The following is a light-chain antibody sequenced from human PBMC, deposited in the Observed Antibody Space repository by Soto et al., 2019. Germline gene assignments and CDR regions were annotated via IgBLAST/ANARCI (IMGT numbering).Light chain of an antibody. J-gene: IGLJ1*01. Sequence: QSVLTQPASVSGSPGQSITISCTGTSSDVGGYNYISWYQQHPGTAPKLMLYDVSNRPSGVSDRFSGSMSGNTASLTISGIQAEDEADYYCTSHKSSIFYVFGSRTKLTVL. CDR2: DVS. CDR3: TSHKSSIFYV. CDR1: SSDVGGYNY. V-gene: IGLV2-14*03.